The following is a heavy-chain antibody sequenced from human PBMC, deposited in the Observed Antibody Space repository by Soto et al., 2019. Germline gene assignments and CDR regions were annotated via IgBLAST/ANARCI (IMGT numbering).Heavy chain of an antibody. D-gene: IGHD3-3*01. J-gene: IGHJ4*02. CDR2: ISWDGSNR. V-gene: IGHV3-43D*04. CDR1: GFTFDEYA. CDR3: AKDISRGPTKNYDFWSGPDY. Sequence: GGSLRLSCAASGFTFDEYAMHWVRQPPGKGLEWVSLISWDGSNRYYADSVQGRFTISSDNSKSSLYLETNSLRPEDTALYYCAKDISRGPTKNYDFWSGPDYWGQGTLVTVSS.